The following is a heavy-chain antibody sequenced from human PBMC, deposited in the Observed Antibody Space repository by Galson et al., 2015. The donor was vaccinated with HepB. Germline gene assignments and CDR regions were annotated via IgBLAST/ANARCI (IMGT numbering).Heavy chain of an antibody. D-gene: IGHD1-26*01. CDR3: ARALMWELLGGVFDY. Sequence: ETLSLTCTVSGGSISSSSYYWGWIRQPPGKGLEWIGSIYYSGSTYYNPSLKSRVTISVDTSKNQFSLKLSSVTAADTAVYYCARALMWELLGGVFDYWGQGTLVTVSS. CDR1: GGSISSSSYY. V-gene: IGHV4-39*07. J-gene: IGHJ4*02. CDR2: IYYSGST.